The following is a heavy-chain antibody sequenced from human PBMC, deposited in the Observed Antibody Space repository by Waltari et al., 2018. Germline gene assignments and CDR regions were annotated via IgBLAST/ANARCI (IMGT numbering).Heavy chain of an antibody. J-gene: IGHJ3*02. D-gene: IGHD3-9*01. CDR2: IIPILGTA. CDR3: ARTYYDILTEASGDAFDI. Sequence: GGIIPILGTANYAQKFQGRVTITADESTSTAYMELSSLRSEDTAVYYCARTYYDILTEASGDAFDIWGQGTMVIVSS. V-gene: IGHV1-69*01.